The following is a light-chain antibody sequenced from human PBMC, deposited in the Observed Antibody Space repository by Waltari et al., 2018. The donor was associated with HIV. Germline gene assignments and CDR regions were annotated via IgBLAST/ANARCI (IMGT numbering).Light chain of an antibody. Sequence: QSALTQPRSVSGSPGQSVTISCSGACSDINHYTYVPWFQQHPGKAPQLVIYHVTTRPSRVPDRFSGSKSCNTASLTISGLQPDDEADYYCCSFAGGHTLGVCGGVTKLTVL. V-gene: IGLV2-11*01. CDR1: CSDINHYTY. J-gene: IGLJ2*01. CDR2: HVT. CDR3: CSFAGGHTLGV.